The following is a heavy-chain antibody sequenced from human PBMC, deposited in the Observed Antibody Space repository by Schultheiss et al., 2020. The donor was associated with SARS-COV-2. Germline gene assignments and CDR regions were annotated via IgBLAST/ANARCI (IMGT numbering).Heavy chain of an antibody. Sequence: GESLKISCKASGYTFTGYYMHWVRQAPGQGLEWMGRINPNSGGTNYAQKFQGRVTMTRDTSISTAYMALNRLTSDDTAVYYCARDLQASVGYRPRDWFDPWGQGTLVTVSS. CDR3: ARDLQASVGYRPRDWFDP. CDR2: INPNSGGT. CDR1: GYTFTGYY. V-gene: IGHV1-2*06. J-gene: IGHJ5*02. D-gene: IGHD1-26*01.